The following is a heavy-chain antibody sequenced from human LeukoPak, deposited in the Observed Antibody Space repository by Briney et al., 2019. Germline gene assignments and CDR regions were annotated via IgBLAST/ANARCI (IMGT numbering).Heavy chain of an antibody. CDR1: GFTFSSYA. Sequence: PGGSLRLSCAASGFTFSSYAMSWVRQAPGKGLEWVSAISGSGGSTYYADSVKGRFTISRDNSKNTLYLQMNSLRAEDTAVYYCASSRGSESGWGNFDYWGQGTLVTVSS. CDR2: ISGSGGST. V-gene: IGHV3-23*01. CDR3: ASSRGSESGWGNFDY. D-gene: IGHD6-19*01. J-gene: IGHJ4*02.